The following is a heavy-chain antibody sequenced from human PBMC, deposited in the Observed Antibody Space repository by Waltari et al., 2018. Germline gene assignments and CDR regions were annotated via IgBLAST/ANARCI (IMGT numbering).Heavy chain of an antibody. V-gene: IGHV3-21*01. CDR1: GFTFSSYS. Sequence: EVQLVESGGGLVKPGGSLRLSCAASGFTFSSYSMNWVRQAPGKGLEWVSSISSSSSYIYYADSVKGRFTISRDNAKNSLYLQMNSLRAEDTAVYYCARDGGRYYDFWSGYPGGSDFDYWGQGTLVTVSS. D-gene: IGHD3-3*01. J-gene: IGHJ4*02. CDR3: ARDGGRYYDFWSGYPGGSDFDY. CDR2: ISSSSSYI.